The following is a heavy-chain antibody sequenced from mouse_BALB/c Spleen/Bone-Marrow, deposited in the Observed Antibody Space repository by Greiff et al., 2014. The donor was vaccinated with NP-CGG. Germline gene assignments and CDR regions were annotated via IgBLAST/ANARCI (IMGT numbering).Heavy chain of an antibody. Sequence: QVQLKESGAELAKPGASMKMSCKASGYTFTSYWMHWVKQRPGQGLEWIGYINPSTGYTEYNQKFKDKATLIADKSSSTAYMQLSSLTSEDSAVYYCARLAGLAYWGQGTLVTVSA. D-gene: IGHD3-3*01. CDR2: INPSTGYT. CDR1: GYTFTSYW. J-gene: IGHJ3*01. V-gene: IGHV1-7*01. CDR3: ARLAGLAY.